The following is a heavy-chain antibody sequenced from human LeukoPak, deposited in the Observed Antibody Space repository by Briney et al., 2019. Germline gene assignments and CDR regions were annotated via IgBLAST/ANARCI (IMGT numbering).Heavy chain of an antibody. CDR2: ISAYNGNT. Sequence: ASVKVSCKASGYTFTSYGISWVRQAPGQGLEWMGWISAYNGNTNYAQKLQGRVTMTTDTSTSTAYMELRSLRSDDTAVYYCGANYYYYYYMDVWGKGTTVTVSS. V-gene: IGHV1-18*01. J-gene: IGHJ6*03. CDR3: GANYYYYYYMDV. CDR1: GYTFTSYG.